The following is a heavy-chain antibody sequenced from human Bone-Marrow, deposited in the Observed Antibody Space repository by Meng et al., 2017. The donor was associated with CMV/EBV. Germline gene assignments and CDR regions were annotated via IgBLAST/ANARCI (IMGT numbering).Heavy chain of an antibody. CDR3: ATGSGSPWRD. J-gene: IGHJ4*02. CDR1: GLIFSTYW. V-gene: IGHV3-74*01. D-gene: IGHD3-3*01. Sequence: GESLKISCAASGLIFSTYWMHWVRQAPGKGLVWVARINSDGTSTLYADSVKGRFTISRDNANNTLYLQMNSLRAEDTAVYYCATGSGSPWRDWGQGTLDTVSS. CDR2: INSDGTST.